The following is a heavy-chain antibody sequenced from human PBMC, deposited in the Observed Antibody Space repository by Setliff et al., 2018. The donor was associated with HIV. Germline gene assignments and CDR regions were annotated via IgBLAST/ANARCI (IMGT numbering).Heavy chain of an antibody. CDR2: IYHSGST. V-gene: IGHV4-4*02. Sequence: SETLSLTCAVSGGYISSSNWWSWVRQPPGKGLEWIGEIYHSGSTKYNPSLKSRVTISVDESKNQFSLKLSSVTAADTAVYYCARSITMIIVAPGAFDIWGQGTMVTVSS. J-gene: IGHJ3*02. CDR1: GGYISSSNW. D-gene: IGHD3-22*01. CDR3: ARSITMIIVAPGAFDI.